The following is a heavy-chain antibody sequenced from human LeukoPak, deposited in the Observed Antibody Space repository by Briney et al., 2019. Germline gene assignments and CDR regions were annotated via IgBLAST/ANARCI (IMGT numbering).Heavy chain of an antibody. V-gene: IGHV3-30*18. CDR2: ISYDGSNK. CDR1: GLTFSSYG. D-gene: IGHD2-21*02. CDR3: AKGGDCGGDCYSYHAYYYYYMDV. J-gene: IGHJ6*03. Sequence: PGGSLRLSCAASGLTFSSYGLHWVRQAPGKGLEWVALISYDGSNKYYADSVKGRFTISRDHSKNTLYLQMKSLRAEDTAVYYCAKGGDCGGDCYSYHAYYYYYMDVWGQGTTVTVSS.